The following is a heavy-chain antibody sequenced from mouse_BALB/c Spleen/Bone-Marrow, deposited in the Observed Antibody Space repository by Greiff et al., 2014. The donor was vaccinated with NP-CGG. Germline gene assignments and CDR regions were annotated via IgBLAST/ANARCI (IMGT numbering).Heavy chain of an antibody. J-gene: IGHJ4*01. V-gene: IGHV2-2*02. CDR1: GFSLTSYG. Sequence: VQLQQSGPGLVQPSQSLSITCTVSGFSLTSYGVHWVRQSPGKGLEWLGVIWSGGSTDYNAAFISRLSITKDNPKSQVFFKMNSLQANDTAIYYCASNWDYAMDYWGQGTSVTVSS. D-gene: IGHD4-1*01. CDR2: IWSGGST. CDR3: ASNWDYAMDY.